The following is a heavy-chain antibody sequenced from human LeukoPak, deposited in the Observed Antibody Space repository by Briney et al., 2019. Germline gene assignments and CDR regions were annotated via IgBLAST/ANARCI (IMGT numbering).Heavy chain of an antibody. Sequence: GGSLRLSCAASGFTFSSYEMNWVRQAPGKGLEWVSYISSSGTTRYYAESVKGRFTISRDNAKNSLYLQMNSLRAEDKAVYYCARDMGSDYWGQGTLVTVSS. CDR3: ARDMGSDY. V-gene: IGHV3-48*03. CDR1: GFTFSSYE. CDR2: ISSSGTTR. J-gene: IGHJ4*02. D-gene: IGHD3-10*01.